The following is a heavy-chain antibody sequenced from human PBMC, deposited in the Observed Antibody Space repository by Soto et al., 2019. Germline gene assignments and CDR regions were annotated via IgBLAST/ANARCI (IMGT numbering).Heavy chain of an antibody. CDR1: GDTFTSYC. Sequence: ASVKVSCKASGDTFTSYCISWVRQAPGQGLEWMGWISGYNGKTNYAQKVQDRVTITRDTSASTAYMELSSLRSEDTAVYYCARAFQSSSWTTYWYFDLWG. CDR3: ARAFQSSSWTTYWYFDL. V-gene: IGHV1-18*01. D-gene: IGHD6-13*01. J-gene: IGHJ2*01. CDR2: ISGYNGKT.